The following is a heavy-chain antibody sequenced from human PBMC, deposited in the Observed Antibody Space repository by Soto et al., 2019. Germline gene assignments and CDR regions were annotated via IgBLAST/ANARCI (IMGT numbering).Heavy chain of an antibody. CDR3: ARRSYGYCSGGSCYRYGAFDI. Sequence: SETLSLTCTVSGGSISSYYWSWIRQPPGKGLEWIGEINHSGSTNYNPSLKSRVTISVDTSKNQFSLKLSTVTAADTAVYYCARRSYGYCSGGSCYRYGAFDIWGQGTMVTVSS. CDR2: INHSGST. D-gene: IGHD2-15*01. CDR1: GGSISSYY. J-gene: IGHJ3*02. V-gene: IGHV4-34*01.